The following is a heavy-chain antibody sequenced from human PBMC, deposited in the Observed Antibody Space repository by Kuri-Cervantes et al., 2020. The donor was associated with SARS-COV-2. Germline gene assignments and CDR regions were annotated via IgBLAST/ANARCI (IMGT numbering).Heavy chain of an antibody. CDR2: ISSSSSTT. CDR3: ARVEGISLDY. Sequence: GGSLRLSCAASGFTFSSYSMNWVRQAPGKGLEWVSYISSSSSTTYYADSVKGRFTISRDNAKNSLYLQMNSLRAEDTAVYYCARVEGISLDYWGQGTLVTVSS. J-gene: IGHJ4*02. D-gene: IGHD3-3*01. CDR1: GFTFSSYS. V-gene: IGHV3-48*01.